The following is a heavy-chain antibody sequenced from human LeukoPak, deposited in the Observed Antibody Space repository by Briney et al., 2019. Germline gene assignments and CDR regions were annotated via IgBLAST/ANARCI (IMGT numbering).Heavy chain of an antibody. CDR1: GDSFSSSNAA. D-gene: IGHD6-13*01. V-gene: IGHV6-1*01. CDR2: TYYRSRWYN. J-gene: IGHJ4*02. Sequence: TSQTLSLTCAVSGDSFSSSNAAWNWIRQSPSRGLEWLGRTYYRSRWYNEYAGSVRSRISVHPDTSKHQFSLHLNSATPDDTAVYYCTRSAEGILDFWDQGTLVTVSS. CDR3: TRSAEGILDF.